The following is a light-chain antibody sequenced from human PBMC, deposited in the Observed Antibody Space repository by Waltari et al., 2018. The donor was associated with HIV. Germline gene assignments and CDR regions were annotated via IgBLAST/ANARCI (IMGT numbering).Light chain of an antibody. V-gene: IGKV1-39*01. CDR2: SAT. CDR1: QTIGDY. Sequence: DIQLTQSPSPLSASVGDRVTITCRASQTIGDYVNWYQQKAGKAPKLLIYSATTLQPGVPSRFSGSGSGTDFALTINSLQPEDFAIYYCEQIYTFPLFSFGPGTKVDIK. J-gene: IGKJ3*01. CDR3: EQIYTFPLFS.